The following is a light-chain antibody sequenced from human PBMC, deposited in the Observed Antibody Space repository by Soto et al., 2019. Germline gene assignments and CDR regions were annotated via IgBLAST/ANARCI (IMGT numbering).Light chain of an antibody. CDR1: QTVRNNY. CDR3: QQFSSYPLT. V-gene: IGKV3-20*01. CDR2: DAS. Sequence: ELVLTQSPGTLSLSPGERATLSCRASQTVRNNYLAGYRQKPGQAPRLLSYDASSRATGIPHRFSGGGSGTDLTLTISRLEAEDFAVYYCQQFSSYPLTFGGGTKVEIK. J-gene: IGKJ4*01.